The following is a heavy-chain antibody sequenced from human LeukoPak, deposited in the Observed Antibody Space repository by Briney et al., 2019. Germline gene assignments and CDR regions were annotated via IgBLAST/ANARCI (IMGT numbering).Heavy chain of an antibody. Sequence: ASVKVSCKASGYTFTGYYMHWVRQAPGQGLEWMGWINPNSGGTNYAQKFQGRVTMTTDTSTSTAYMELRSLRSDDTAVYYCARAAVGTWLYDYYYYYGMDVWGQGTTVTVSS. D-gene: IGHD5-24*01. CDR3: ARAAVGTWLYDYYYYYGMDV. V-gene: IGHV1-2*02. J-gene: IGHJ6*02. CDR2: INPNSGGT. CDR1: GYTFTGYY.